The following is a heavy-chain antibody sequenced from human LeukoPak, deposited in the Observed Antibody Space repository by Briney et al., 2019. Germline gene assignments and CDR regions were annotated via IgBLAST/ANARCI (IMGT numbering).Heavy chain of an antibody. CDR3: ARDPGYWSWQEKGNWCDP. J-gene: IGHJ5*02. V-gene: IGHV1-18*01. CDR1: GYTFTSYY. Sequence: ASVNAACKAAGYTFTSYYTSWVRQAPGQGLEWMGWISAYNGNTNYAQKLQGRVTMTTDTSTSTAYMELRSLRSDDTAVYYCARDPGYWSWQEKGNWCDPWAQRPLVTVSS. CDR2: ISAYNGNT. D-gene: IGHD1-26*01.